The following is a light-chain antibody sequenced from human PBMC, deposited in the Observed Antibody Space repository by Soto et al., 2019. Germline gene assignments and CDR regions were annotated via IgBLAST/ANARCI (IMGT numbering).Light chain of an antibody. Sequence: QSALTQPRSVSRSPGQSVAISCTGTSRDVDAYDFVSWYQHHPGKAPKLIISEVSKRPSGVSHRFSGSKSGNTVSLTISGLQAEDEADYFCCSFAGSFYVFGTGTKLTVL. V-gene: IGLV2-11*01. CDR3: CSFAGSFYV. J-gene: IGLJ1*01. CDR2: EVS. CDR1: SRDVDAYDF.